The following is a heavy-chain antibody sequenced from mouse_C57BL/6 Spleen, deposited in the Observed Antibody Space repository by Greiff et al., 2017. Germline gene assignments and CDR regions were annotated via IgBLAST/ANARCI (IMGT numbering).Heavy chain of an antibody. CDR1: GFTFNTYA. CDR2: IRSKSSNYAT. Sequence: EVKVVESGGGLVQPKGSLKLSCAASGFTFNTYAMHWVRQAPGKGLEWVARIRSKSSNYATYYADSVKDRFTISRDDSQSILYLQMNNLKTEDTAMYYCVREGLRRGLYAMDYWGQGTSVTVSS. J-gene: IGHJ4*01. V-gene: IGHV10-3*01. CDR3: VREGLRRGLYAMDY. D-gene: IGHD2-4*01.